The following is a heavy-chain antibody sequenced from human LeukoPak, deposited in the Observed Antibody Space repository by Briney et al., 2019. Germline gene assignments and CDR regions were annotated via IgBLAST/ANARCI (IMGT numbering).Heavy chain of an antibody. CDR1: GGPLDSFY. CDR3: ATMVGADFDY. V-gene: IGHV4-59*01. Sequence: ASETLSLTCTVSGGPLDSFYWSWVRQPPGKGLEWIGYIYYSGNTNYNPSLKSRVTISIDTSKSQFSLKLRSVTAADTAVYYCATMVGADFDYWGQGTLVTVSS. D-gene: IGHD1-26*01. J-gene: IGHJ4*02. CDR2: IYYSGNT.